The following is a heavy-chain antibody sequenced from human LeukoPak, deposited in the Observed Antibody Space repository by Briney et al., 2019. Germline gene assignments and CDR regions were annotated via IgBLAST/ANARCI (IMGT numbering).Heavy chain of an antibody. V-gene: IGHV1-2*02. J-gene: IGHJ5*02. Sequence: ASVKVSCKASGYTFTCYYMHWVRQAPGQGLEWMGWINPNSGGTNYAQKFQGRVTMTRDTSISTAYMELSRLRSDDTAVYYCARVSGYCSSISCYTGRFDPWGQGTLVTVSS. D-gene: IGHD2-2*02. CDR3: ARVSGYCSSISCYTGRFDP. CDR2: INPNSGGT. CDR1: GYTFTCYY.